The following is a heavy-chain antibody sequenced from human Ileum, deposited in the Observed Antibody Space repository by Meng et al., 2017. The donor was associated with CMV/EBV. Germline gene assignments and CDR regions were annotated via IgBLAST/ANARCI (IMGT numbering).Heavy chain of an antibody. J-gene: IGHJ6*02. V-gene: IGHV3-64*02. Sequence: SCKASGYTFTSYYMHWVRQAPGKGLEYVSAISSNGGSTYYADSVKGRFTISRDNSKNTLYLQMGSLRAEDMAVYYCARLNWNYGAYYYYGMDVWGQGTTVTVSS. CDR2: ISSNGGST. CDR1: GYTFTSYY. D-gene: IGHD1-7*01. CDR3: ARLNWNYGAYYYYGMDV.